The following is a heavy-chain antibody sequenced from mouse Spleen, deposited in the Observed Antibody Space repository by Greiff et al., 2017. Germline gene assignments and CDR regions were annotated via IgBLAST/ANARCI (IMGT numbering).Heavy chain of an antibody. CDR1: GYTFTSYW. Sequence: VQLQQPGAELVKPGASVKLSCKASGYTFTSYWMHWVKQRPGQGLEWIGMIHPNSGSTNYNEKFKSKATLTVDKSSSTAYMQLSSLTSEDSAVYYCARMLGDLYAMDYWGQGTSVTVS. D-gene: IGHD4-1*01. J-gene: IGHJ4*01. CDR3: ARMLGDLYAMDY. CDR2: IHPNSGST. V-gene: IGHV1-64*01.